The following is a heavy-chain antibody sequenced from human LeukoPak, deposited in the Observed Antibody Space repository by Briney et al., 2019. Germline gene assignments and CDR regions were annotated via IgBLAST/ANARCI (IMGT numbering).Heavy chain of an antibody. CDR1: GGSISSSSYY. D-gene: IGHD3-22*01. V-gene: IGHV4-39*07. Sequence: TSETLSLTCTVSGGSISSSSYYWGWIRQPPGKGLEWIGSIYYSGSTYYNPSLKSRVTISVDTSKNQFSLKLSSVTAADTAVYYCARVDYYDSSDYYFDYWGQGTLVTVSP. CDR3: ARVDYYDSSDYYFDY. J-gene: IGHJ4*02. CDR2: IYYSGST.